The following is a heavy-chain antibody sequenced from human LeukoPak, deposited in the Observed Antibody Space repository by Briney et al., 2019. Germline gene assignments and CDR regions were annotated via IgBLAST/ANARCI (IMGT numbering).Heavy chain of an antibody. D-gene: IGHD3-22*01. V-gene: IGHV1-69*04. CDR1: GGTFSSYA. CDR3: ARAPSYYYYDSSGYYPDDY. CDR2: IIPILGIA. Sequence: ASVRVSCKASGGTFSSYAISWVRQAPGQGLEWMGRIIPILGIANYAQKFQGRVTITADKSTSTAYMELSSLGSEDTAVYYCARAPSYYYYDSSGYYPDDYWGQGTLVTVSS. J-gene: IGHJ4*02.